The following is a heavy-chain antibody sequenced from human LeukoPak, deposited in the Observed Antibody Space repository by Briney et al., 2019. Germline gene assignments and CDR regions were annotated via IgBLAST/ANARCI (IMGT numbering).Heavy chain of an antibody. J-gene: IGHJ4*02. CDR2: IYSGGST. D-gene: IGHD6-19*01. V-gene: IGHV3-53*01. Sequence: GGSLRLSCAASGFTVSSNYMSWVRQAPGKGLEWVSVIYSGGSTYYADSVKGRFTISGDNSKNTLYLQMNSLRAEDTAVYYCARENSGWTEDGYFDYWGQGTLVTVSS. CDR1: GFTVSSNY. CDR3: ARENSGWTEDGYFDY.